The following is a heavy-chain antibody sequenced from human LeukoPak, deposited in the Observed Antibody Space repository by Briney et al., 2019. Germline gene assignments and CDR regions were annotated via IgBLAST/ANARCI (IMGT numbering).Heavy chain of an antibody. CDR1: GFSFSSYW. J-gene: IGHJ4*02. V-gene: IGHV3-7*01. D-gene: IGHD3-22*01. Sequence: PGGSLRLSCAASGFSFSSYWMSWVRQAPGKGLEWVANIKQDGSEKYYVDSVKGRFTISRDNAKNSLYLQMNSLRAEDTAVYYCARVSYDSSRDYWGQGTLVTVSS. CDR3: ARVSYDSSRDY. CDR2: IKQDGSEK.